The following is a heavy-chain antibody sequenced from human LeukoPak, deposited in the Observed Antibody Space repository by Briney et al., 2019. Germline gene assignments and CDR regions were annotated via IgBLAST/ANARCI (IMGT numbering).Heavy chain of an antibody. CDR1: GGSFSGYY. Sequence: PSETLSLTCAVYGGSFSGYYWSWIRQPPGKGLDWIGEINHSGSTNYNPSLKSRVTISVDTSKNQFSLKLSSVTAADAAVYYCARRGGTTRSYYMDVWGKGTTVTVSS. CDR2: INHSGST. V-gene: IGHV4-34*01. CDR3: ARRGGTTRSYYMDV. J-gene: IGHJ6*03. D-gene: IGHD1-7*01.